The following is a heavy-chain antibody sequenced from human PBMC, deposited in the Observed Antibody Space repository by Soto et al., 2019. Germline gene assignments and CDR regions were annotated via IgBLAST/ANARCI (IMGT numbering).Heavy chain of an antibody. J-gene: IGHJ4*02. D-gene: IGHD2-21*01. CDR2: VSIDENDR. Sequence: QVQLVESGGGVVQPGTSLRLSCVASGFSLSNFPRYWVRRAPGKGLEWVAVVSIDENDRRYADSMKGRFTISRDSSKNTLYLQIDGLTIEDTAVYHCARDRYWTFDYWGQGTLVTVPS. CDR3: ARDRYWTFDY. CDR1: GFSLSNFP. V-gene: IGHV3-30-3*01.